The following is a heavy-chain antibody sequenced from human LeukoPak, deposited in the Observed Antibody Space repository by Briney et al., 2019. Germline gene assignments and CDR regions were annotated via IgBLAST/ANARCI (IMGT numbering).Heavy chain of an antibody. CDR3: AKEGSSTFREDFDC. Sequence: GGSLRLSCAGSGFTFSTYAMTWVRQAPGKGLEWVAVASSDGGTLYYADFVKGRFTISRDNSRNTLYLQMNSLRAEDTAVYYCAKEGSSTFREDFDCWGQGTLVIVSS. J-gene: IGHJ4*02. CDR2: ASSDGGTL. CDR1: GFTFSTYA. V-gene: IGHV3-30*18. D-gene: IGHD3-16*01.